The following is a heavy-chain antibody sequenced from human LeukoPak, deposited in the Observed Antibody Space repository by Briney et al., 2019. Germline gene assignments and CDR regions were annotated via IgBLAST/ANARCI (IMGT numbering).Heavy chain of an antibody. CDR3: ARVSGYYYYYMDV. CDR2: IIPIFGTA. Sequence: SVKVSCEASGGTFSSYAISWVRQAPGQGLEWMGGIIPIFGTANYAQKFQGRVTITTDESTSTAYMELSSLRSEGTAVYYCARVSGYYYYYMDVWGKGTTVTVSS. CDR1: GGTFSSYA. V-gene: IGHV1-69*05. J-gene: IGHJ6*03.